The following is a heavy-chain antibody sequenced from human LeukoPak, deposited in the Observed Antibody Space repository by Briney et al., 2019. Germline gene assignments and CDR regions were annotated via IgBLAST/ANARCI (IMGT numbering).Heavy chain of an antibody. J-gene: IGHJ4*02. V-gene: IGHV1-18*01. CDR1: GYTFTSYG. CDR2: ISAYNGNT. D-gene: IGHD2-2*01. CDR3: ARRVDCSSTSCYHFDY. Sequence: ASVKVSCKASGYTFTSYGISWVRQAPGQGLEWMGWISAYNGNTNYAQKLQGRVTMTTDTSTSTAYMELRSLRSDDTAVYYCARRVDCSSTSCYHFDYWGQGTLVTVSS.